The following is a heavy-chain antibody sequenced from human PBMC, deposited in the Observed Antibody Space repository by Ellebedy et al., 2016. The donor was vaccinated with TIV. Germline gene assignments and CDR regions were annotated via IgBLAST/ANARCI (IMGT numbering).Heavy chain of an antibody. CDR1: GFTFSSYW. Sequence: GGSLRLSCAASGFTFSSYWLSWVRQAPGKGLEWVAKIKQDGSEKYYVDSVKGRFTISRENAKNSLYLQMNSLRAGDTAVYYCARVTRLSGWQQIDYWGQGTLVTVSS. CDR3: ARVTRLSGWQQIDY. J-gene: IGHJ4*02. CDR2: IKQDGSEK. D-gene: IGHD6-19*01. V-gene: IGHV3-7*01.